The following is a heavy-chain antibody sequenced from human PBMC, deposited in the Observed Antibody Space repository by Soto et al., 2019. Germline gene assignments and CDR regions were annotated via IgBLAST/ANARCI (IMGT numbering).Heavy chain of an antibody. D-gene: IGHD1-1*01. CDR3: ARRGRTGTEKYGMDV. J-gene: IGHJ6*02. CDR2: IWYDGSNK. V-gene: IGHV3-33*01. CDR1: GFTFSSYG. Sequence: ESGGGVVQPGRSLRLSCAASGFTFSSYGMHWVRQAPGKGLEWVAVIWYDGSNKYYADSVKGRFTISRDNSKNTLYLQMNSLRAEDTAVYYCARRGRTGTEKYGMDVWGQGTTVTVSS.